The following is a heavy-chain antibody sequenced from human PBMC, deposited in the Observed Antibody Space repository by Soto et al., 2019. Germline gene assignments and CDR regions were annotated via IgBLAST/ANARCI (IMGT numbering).Heavy chain of an antibody. V-gene: IGHV4-61*01. CDR2: IYYNGRT. CDR1: GASVASGSYH. Sequence: SETLSLTCTVSGASVASGSYHWTWIRQSPGKGLEWIGHIYYNGRTTYNPSLKSRVTMSIDTSKDQFSLKLSSATATDTAVYYCVREISMVASNYYYYNGMDVWGQGTTVT. D-gene: IGHD3-10*01. J-gene: IGHJ6*02. CDR3: VREISMVASNYYYYNGMDV.